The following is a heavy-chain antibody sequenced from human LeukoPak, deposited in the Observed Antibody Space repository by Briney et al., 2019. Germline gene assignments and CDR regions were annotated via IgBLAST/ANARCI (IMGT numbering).Heavy chain of an antibody. CDR1: GTTFSRYW. D-gene: IGHD3-3*01. V-gene: IGHV3-7*03. J-gene: IGHJ4*02. CDR2: IKQDGGEK. Sequence: GGSLRLSCVDSGTTFSRYWMSWVRQAPGKGLEWVANIKQDGGEKYYVDSVKGRFTISRDNAKNSLYLQMNSLKTEDTAVYYCTTDRKFWSGFLSSPGVEPGAGFFDYWGQGTLVTVSS. CDR3: TTDRKFWSGFLSSPGVEPGAGFFDY.